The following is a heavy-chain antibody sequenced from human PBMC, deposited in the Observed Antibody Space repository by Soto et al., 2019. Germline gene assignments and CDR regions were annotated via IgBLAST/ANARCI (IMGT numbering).Heavy chain of an antibody. Sequence: GGSLRLSCAASGFTFSDAWMNWVRQAPGKGLEWVGRIKSKTDGGTTDYAAPVKGRFTISRDDSKNTLYLQMNSLKTEDTAVYYCTTDANISSSGWPYNWFDPWGQGTLVTVSS. CDR1: GFTFSDAW. V-gene: IGHV3-15*07. CDR3: TTDANISSSGWPYNWFDP. CDR2: IKSKTDGGTT. J-gene: IGHJ5*02. D-gene: IGHD6-19*01.